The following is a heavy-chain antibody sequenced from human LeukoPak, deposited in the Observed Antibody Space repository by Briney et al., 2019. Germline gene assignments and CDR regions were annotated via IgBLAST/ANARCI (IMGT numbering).Heavy chain of an antibody. J-gene: IGHJ4*02. CDR2: ISNSGRAI. CDR3: ARVGSAAAGSYFFDY. V-gene: IGHV3-11*01. D-gene: IGHD6-13*01. CDR1: GFTFSDYY. Sequence: GGSLRLSCAASGFTFSDYYMSWIRQAPGKGLEWVSYISNSGRAIYYTDSLKGRFTMSRDNAENSLYLQMNSLRAEDTAVYYCARVGSAAAGSYFFDYWGQGTLVTVSS.